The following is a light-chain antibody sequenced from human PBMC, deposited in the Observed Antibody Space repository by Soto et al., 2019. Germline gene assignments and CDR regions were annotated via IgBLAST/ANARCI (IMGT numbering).Light chain of an antibody. J-gene: IGLJ1*01. CDR1: SSNIGSNA. Sequence: QSVLTQPPSVSAAPRQRVTISCSGSSSNIGSNAVNWYQQLPGKAPKLLIYYDDLLPSGVSDRFSGSKSGTSASLAISGLQSEDEADYYCAAWDGTGDVFGTGTKLTVL. CDR3: AAWDGTGDV. V-gene: IGLV1-36*01. CDR2: YDD.